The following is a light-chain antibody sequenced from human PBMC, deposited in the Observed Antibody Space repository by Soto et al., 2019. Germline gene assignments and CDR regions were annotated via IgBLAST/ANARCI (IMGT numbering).Light chain of an antibody. J-gene: IGKJ1*01. Sequence: EIVLTQSPGTLSLSPGERATLSCRASQTVTSNYLAWYQQKPGQAPRLLIFGASIRGTGIPDRVIGSGSGTDFTLTISRLEPEDFAVYYCQHYVTSLTTFGQGTKVDIK. CDR3: QHYVTSLTT. CDR1: QTVTSNY. V-gene: IGKV3-20*01. CDR2: GAS.